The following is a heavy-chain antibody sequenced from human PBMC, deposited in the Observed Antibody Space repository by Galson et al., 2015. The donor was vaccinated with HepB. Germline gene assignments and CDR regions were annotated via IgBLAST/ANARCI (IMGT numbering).Heavy chain of an antibody. J-gene: IGHJ4*02. CDR3: ARSFLVITTMSNPYFDY. Sequence: QSGAEVVKPGESLTISCKGSGSSFTSYWIAWVRQMPGKGLEWMGIIYPGDSDTRYSPSFQGQVTISADKSISTAYLQWSSLKAWDTAMYYCARSFLVITTMSNPYFDYWGQGTLVIVSS. D-gene: IGHD3-22*01. CDR2: IYPGDSDT. CDR1: GSSFTSYW. V-gene: IGHV5-51*01.